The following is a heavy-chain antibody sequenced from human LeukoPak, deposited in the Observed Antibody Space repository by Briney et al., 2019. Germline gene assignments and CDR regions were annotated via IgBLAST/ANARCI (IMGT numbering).Heavy chain of an antibody. V-gene: IGHV1-46*01. CDR1: GYTLTELS. CDR3: ARGLTTYGDYPNHYYYYYYMDV. D-gene: IGHD4-17*01. CDR2: INPSGGST. Sequence: ASVKVSCKVSGYTLTELSIHWVRQAPGKGLEWMGIINPSGGSTSYAQKFQGRVTMTRDMSTSTVYMELSSLRSEDTAVYYCARGLTTYGDYPNHYYYYYYMDVWGKGTTVTVSS. J-gene: IGHJ6*03.